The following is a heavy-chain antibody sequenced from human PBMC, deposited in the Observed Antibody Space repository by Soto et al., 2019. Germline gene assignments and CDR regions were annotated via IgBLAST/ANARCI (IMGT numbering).Heavy chain of an antibody. CDR1: GGTFSSYA. Sequence: QVQLVQSGAEVKKPGTSMKVSCKASGGTFSSYAISCVRQAPGQGREWMGGIIPIFGTANYAQKFQGRVTITADESTSTAYMELSSLISEDTAVYYCARGFSITAWGWFDPWGQGTLVTVSS. J-gene: IGHJ5*02. D-gene: IGHD3-3*01. CDR2: IIPIFGTA. CDR3: ARGFSITAWGWFDP. V-gene: IGHV1-69*01.